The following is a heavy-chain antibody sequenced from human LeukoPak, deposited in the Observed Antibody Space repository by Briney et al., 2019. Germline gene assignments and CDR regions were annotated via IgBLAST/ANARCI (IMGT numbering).Heavy chain of an antibody. V-gene: IGHV1-2*04. CDR3: ARVGYYYGAGSHFKALDS. Sequence: GASVKVSCKASGYTFSDYYIHWVRQAPGQGLEWMGWINPDSGDTNYEQKSQDWVTMTRDTSVNTVYMELSSLESDDTAVYYCARVGYYYGAGSHFKALDSWGQGTLVIVSS. J-gene: IGHJ4*02. CDR2: INPDSGDT. D-gene: IGHD3-10*01. CDR1: GYTFSDYY.